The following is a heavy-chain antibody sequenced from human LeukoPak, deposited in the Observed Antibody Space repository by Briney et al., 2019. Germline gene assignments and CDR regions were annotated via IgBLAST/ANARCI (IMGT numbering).Heavy chain of an antibody. J-gene: IGHJ5*02. CDR2: ISSSSSYI. V-gene: IGHV3-21*01. D-gene: IGHD2-2*02. Sequence: GGSLRLSCAASGFTFSSYSMNWVRQAPGKGLEWVSSISSSSSYIYYADSVKGRFTISRDNAKNSLYLQMNSLRAEDTAVYYCARGIPTSDNWFDPWGQGTLVTVSS. CDR3: ARGIPTSDNWFDP. CDR1: GFTFSSYS.